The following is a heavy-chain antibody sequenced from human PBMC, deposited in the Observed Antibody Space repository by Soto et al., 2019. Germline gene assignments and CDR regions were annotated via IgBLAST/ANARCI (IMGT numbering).Heavy chain of an antibody. V-gene: IGHV3-74*01. J-gene: IGHJ4*02. CDR3: ARGNTGYGNLDS. D-gene: IGHD5-12*01. CDR2: ISPAGSST. CDR1: GFTVSSYW. Sequence: GGSLRLSCAASGFTVSSYWTHWVRQAPGKGLVWVSRISPAGSSTYYADSVRGRFTISKDTAKNTVYLQINSLGAEDAAVYYCARGNTGYGNLDSWGQGTLVTVSS.